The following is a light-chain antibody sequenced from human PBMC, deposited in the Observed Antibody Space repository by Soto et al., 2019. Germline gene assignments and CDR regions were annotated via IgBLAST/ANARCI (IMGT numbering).Light chain of an antibody. Sequence: QSVLTQPPSASGTPGQRVTISCSGSSSNIGSNTVNWYQQVPGTAPKLLIYSNNQRPSGVPDRLSGSKSGTSASLAISGLQSEDEADYYCAAWDASLNGLVFGGGTKVTVL. V-gene: IGLV1-44*01. CDR2: SNN. CDR1: SSNIGSNT. J-gene: IGLJ2*01. CDR3: AAWDASLNGLV.